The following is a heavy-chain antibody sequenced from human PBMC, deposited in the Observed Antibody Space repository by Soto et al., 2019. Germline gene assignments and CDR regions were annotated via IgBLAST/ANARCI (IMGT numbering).Heavy chain of an antibody. V-gene: IGHV4-59*12. CDR3: ERIKRGYTYGSILDF. D-gene: IGHD5-18*01. CDR2: IFYSGSA. CDR1: CCPISDFY. J-gene: IGHJ4*02. Sequence: PSETLSLTCIVACCPISDFYRSWIRQPPGKGLEWIAYIFYSGSANYNPSPKSRVTISVDTSKNHFYLKRRSATATDTAVSYCERIKRGYTYGSILDFWGQGSQVTVSS.